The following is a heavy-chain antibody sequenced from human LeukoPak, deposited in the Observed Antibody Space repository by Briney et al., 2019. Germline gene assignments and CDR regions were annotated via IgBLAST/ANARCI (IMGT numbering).Heavy chain of an antibody. CDR3: ARGNLCGWGSHSTICYTSFDV. Sequence: PGGSLRLSCVTSGFIFSTYSMNWLRQAPGKGLEWISYISSDATAMYYADSVKGRFTISRDNAQDSLYLQINSPKADDTAVYYCARGNLCGWGSHSTICYTSFDVWGQGTLVTVSS. CDR2: ISSDATAM. D-gene: IGHD2-2*02. V-gene: IGHV3-48*01. CDR1: GFIFSTYS. J-gene: IGHJ3*01.